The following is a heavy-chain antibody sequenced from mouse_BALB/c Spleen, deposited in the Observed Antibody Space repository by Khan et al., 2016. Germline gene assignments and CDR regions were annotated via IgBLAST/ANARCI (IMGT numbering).Heavy chain of an antibody. CDR2: ISPSGNT. CDR3: ARSNRNDAGFAY. D-gene: IGHD2-14*01. J-gene: IGHJ3*01. Sequence: EVQLQESGPSLVKPCQTLSLTCSFTGDSITSGYWNWIRKFPGNKLEYMGYISPSGNTNYNPFLKSPISITRDTSKNPPYLQLISVTTSDTATYYCARSNRNDAGFAYWGQGTLVTVSA. V-gene: IGHV3-8*02. CDR1: GDSITSGY.